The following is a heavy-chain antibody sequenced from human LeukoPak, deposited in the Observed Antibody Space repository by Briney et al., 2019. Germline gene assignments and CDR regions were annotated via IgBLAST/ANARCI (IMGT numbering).Heavy chain of an antibody. CDR2: IFSGDNT. J-gene: IGHJ6*02. CDR1: GFTVSSKY. CDR3: ARDAPVESPYYYGMDV. V-gene: IGHV3-66*02. D-gene: IGHD2-15*01. Sequence: PGRSLRLSCAASGFTVSSKYMSWVRQAPGKGLEWVSVIFSGDNTYYADSVKGRFTISRDNSKNTLYLQMNSLRAEDTAVYYCARDAPVESPYYYGMDVWGQGTTVTVSS.